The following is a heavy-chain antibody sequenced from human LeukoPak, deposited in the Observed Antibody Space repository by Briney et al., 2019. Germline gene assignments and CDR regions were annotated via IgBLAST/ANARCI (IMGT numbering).Heavy chain of an antibody. CDR3: ARGAYGDYVYGDYFDY. Sequence: PSETLSLTCTVSGGSISSYYWNWIRQSPGKGLEWIGYIYHSGSTFYNPSLKSRVTISVDRSKNQFSLKLTSVTAADTAVYYCARGAYGDYVYGDYFDYWGQGTLVTVSS. D-gene: IGHD2-21*02. J-gene: IGHJ4*02. CDR2: IYHSGST. CDR1: GGSISSYY. V-gene: IGHV4-30-2*06.